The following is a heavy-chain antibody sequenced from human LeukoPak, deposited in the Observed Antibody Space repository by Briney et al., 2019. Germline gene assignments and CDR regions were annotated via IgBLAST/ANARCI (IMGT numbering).Heavy chain of an antibody. D-gene: IGHD3-9*01. CDR1: GFTFSGSA. CDR3: RYYDILTGSYQPDY. Sequence: GGSLRLSCAASGFTFSGSAMHWVRQASGKELEWVGRIRSKANNYATAYAASVKGRFTISRDDSKNTAYLQMNSLKTEDTAVYYCRYYDILTGSYQPDYWGQGTLVTVSS. V-gene: IGHV3-73*01. J-gene: IGHJ4*02. CDR2: IRSKANNYAT.